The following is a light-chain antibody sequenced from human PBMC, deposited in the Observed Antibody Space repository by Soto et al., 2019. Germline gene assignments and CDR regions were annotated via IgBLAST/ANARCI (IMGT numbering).Light chain of an antibody. J-gene: IGKJ1*01. Sequence: DIQMTQSPSTLSGSVGDRVTITCRASQTISSWLAWYQQKPGKAPKLLIYKASTLKSGVPSRFSGSGSGTEYTLSISSLQPDDVATYYCQHYNSYLEAFGQGTKVDIK. CDR3: QHYNSYLEA. CDR2: KAS. CDR1: QTISSW. V-gene: IGKV1-5*03.